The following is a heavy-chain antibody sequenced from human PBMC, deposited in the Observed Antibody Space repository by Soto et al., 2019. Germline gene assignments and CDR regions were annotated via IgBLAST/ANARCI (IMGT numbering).Heavy chain of an antibody. V-gene: IGHV3-23*01. CDR3: AKDYEDYYDSSGDVWYLDY. CDR2: ISGSGGST. D-gene: IGHD3-22*01. CDR1: GFTFSSYA. Sequence: GGSLRLSCAASGFTFSSYAMSWVRQAPGKGLEWVSAISGSGGSTYYADSVKGRFTISRDNSKNTLYLQMNSLRAEDTAVYYCAKDYEDYYDSSGDVWYLDYWGQGTLVTVSS. J-gene: IGHJ4*02.